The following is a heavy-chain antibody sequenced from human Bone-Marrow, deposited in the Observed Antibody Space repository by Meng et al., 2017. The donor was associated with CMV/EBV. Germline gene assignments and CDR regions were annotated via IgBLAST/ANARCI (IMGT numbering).Heavy chain of an antibody. CDR2: INHGGST. V-gene: IGHV4-34*01. CDR1: DGSFSGYY. D-gene: IGHD2-15*01. CDR3: ARCSYYYYGMDV. J-gene: IGHJ6*02. Sequence: SETLSLTCAMYDGSFSGYYWTWIRQPPGKGLEWIGEINHGGSTNYNPSLKSRVTISVDTSKNQFSLKLSSVTAADTAVYYCARCSYYYYGMDVWGQGTTVTVSS.